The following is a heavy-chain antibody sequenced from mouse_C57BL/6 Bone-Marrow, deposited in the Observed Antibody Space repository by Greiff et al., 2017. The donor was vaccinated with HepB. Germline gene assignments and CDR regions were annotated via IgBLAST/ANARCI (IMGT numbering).Heavy chain of an antibody. CDR1: GYTFTNYW. Sequence: QVQLKQSGAELVRPGTSVKMSCKASGYTFTNYWIGWAKQRPGHGLEWIGDIYPGGGYTNYNEKFKGKATLTADKSSSTAYMQFSSLTSEDSAIYYFARFITDAMDYWGQGTSVTVSS. CDR2: IYPGGGYT. CDR3: ARFITDAMDY. J-gene: IGHJ4*01. D-gene: IGHD1-1*01. V-gene: IGHV1-63*01.